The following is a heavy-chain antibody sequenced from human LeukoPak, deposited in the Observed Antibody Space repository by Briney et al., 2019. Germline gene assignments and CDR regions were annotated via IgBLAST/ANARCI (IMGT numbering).Heavy chain of an antibody. CDR3: YTLSYDFWSGYYIEGNWFDP. CDR1: GFTFSSYW. CDR2: IKQDGSEK. J-gene: IGHJ5*02. V-gene: IGHV3-7*01. D-gene: IGHD3-3*01. Sequence: GGSLRLSCAASGFTFSSYWMSWVRQAPGKGLEWVANIKQDGSEKYYVDSVKGRFTISRDNAKSSLYLQMNSLRAEDTAVYYCYTLSYDFWSGYYIEGNWFDPWGQGTLVTVSS.